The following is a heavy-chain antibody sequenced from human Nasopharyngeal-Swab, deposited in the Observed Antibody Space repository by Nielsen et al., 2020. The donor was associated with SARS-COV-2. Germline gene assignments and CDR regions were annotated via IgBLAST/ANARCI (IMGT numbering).Heavy chain of an antibody. CDR2: IYCSGST. CDR3: ARLDVSAAGRDY. Sequence: WIRQPPGKGLEWIGSIYCSGSTYYNPSLKSRVTISVDTSKNQFSLKLSSVTAADTAVYYCARLDVSAAGRDYWGQGTPVTVSS. J-gene: IGHJ4*02. V-gene: IGHV4-39*01. D-gene: IGHD6-13*01.